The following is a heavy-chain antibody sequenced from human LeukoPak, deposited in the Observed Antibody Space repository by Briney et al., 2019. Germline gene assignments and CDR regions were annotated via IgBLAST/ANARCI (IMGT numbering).Heavy chain of an antibody. V-gene: IGHV3-21*01. D-gene: IGHD6-13*01. CDR2: ISSSRSHI. J-gene: IGHJ5*02. CDR3: ARASSSSWRSWFDP. Sequence: GGSLRLSCAASGFTFSSYSMNWVRQAPGKGLEWVSSISSSRSHIYYADSVKGRFTISRDNAKNSLYLQMNSLRAEDTAVYYCARASSSSWRSWFDPWGQGTLVTVSS. CDR1: GFTFSSYS.